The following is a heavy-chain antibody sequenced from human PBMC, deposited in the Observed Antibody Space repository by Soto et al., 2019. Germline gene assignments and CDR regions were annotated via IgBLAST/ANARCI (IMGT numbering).Heavy chain of an antibody. J-gene: IGHJ4*02. Sequence: EVQLLESGGGLVQPGGSLRLSCAASGFTFSSYAMSWVRQAPGKGVDWVSAISGSGGSTYYADSVKGRFTISRDNSKHTLYLQMNSLRAEDTAVYYGAIMVRGVIVDYWGQGTLVTVSS. CDR3: AIMVRGVIVDY. CDR1: GFTFSSYA. D-gene: IGHD3-10*01. V-gene: IGHV3-23*01. CDR2: ISGSGGST.